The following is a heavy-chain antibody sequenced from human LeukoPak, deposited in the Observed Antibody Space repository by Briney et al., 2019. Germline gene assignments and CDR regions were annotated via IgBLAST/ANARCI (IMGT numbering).Heavy chain of an antibody. CDR1: GGTFSSYA. CDR3: AREEAVAAYFDY. CDR2: IIPIFGTA. D-gene: IGHD6-19*01. V-gene: IGHV1-69*13. Sequence: SVKVSCKASGGTFSSYAISWVRQAPEQGLEWMGGIIPIFGTANYAQKFQGRVTITADESTSTAYMELSSLRSEDTAVYYCAREEAVAAYFDYWGQGTLVTVSS. J-gene: IGHJ4*02.